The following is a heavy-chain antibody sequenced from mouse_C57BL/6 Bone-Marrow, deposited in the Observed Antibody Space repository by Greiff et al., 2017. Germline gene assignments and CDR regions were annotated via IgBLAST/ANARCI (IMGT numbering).Heavy chain of an antibody. D-gene: IGHD2-10*01. CDR2: ISYSGST. J-gene: IGHJ4*01. V-gene: IGHV3-8*01. CDR1: GYSITSDY. CDR3: ARYTYYGNYDAMDN. Sequence: EVKLMESGPGLAKPSQTLSLTCSATGYSITSDYWNWIRKFPGNKLEYIGYISYSGSTYYNPSLKSRISITRDTSKNQYYLQLHSVTTEDTATYYCARYTYYGNYDAMDNWGQGTSVTVSS.